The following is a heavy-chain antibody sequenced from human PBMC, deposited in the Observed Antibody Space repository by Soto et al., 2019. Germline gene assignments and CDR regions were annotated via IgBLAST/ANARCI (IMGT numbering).Heavy chain of an antibody. CDR2: MTLISGDT. CDR3: ARNLYNTGSFAH. V-gene: IGHV1-8*02. D-gene: IGHD3-10*01. J-gene: IGHJ4*02. CDR1: GYTFTNYD. Sequence: QVQLVQSGAEVKKPGASVKVSCKASGYTFTNYDINWVRQATGQGLEWVGWMTLISGDTGYAQNFQGRVTMTRDTPRSTAYLELSSLTSEDTAVYYCARNLYNTGSFAHWGQGTLVTVSS.